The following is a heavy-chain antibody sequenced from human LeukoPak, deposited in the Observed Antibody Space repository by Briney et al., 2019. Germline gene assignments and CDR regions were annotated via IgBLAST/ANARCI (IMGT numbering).Heavy chain of an antibody. V-gene: IGHV3-7*02. CDR3: ATLSISAYYFGAGSYYNRDAFDI. Sequence: GGSLRLSCAASGFTFSNYWMTWVRQGPGKGLEWVANIKQDGSEKYYVDSVKGRFTISRDNAQISLYLQMNSLRAEDTAVYYCATLSISAYYFGAGSYYNRDAFDIWGQGTMVTVSS. CDR1: GFTFSNYW. CDR2: IKQDGSEK. J-gene: IGHJ3*02. D-gene: IGHD3-10*01.